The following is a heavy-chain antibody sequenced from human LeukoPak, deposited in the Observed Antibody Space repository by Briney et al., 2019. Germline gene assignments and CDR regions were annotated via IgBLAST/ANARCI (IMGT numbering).Heavy chain of an antibody. J-gene: IGHJ4*02. CDR3: AKTGGPWD. V-gene: IGHV3-53*01. CDR2: IFSGGTT. D-gene: IGHD7-27*01. CDR1: GFTVGSSF. Sequence: GGSLRLSCAASGFTVGSSFMTWVRQAPGKGLEWVSVIFSGGTTYYTDSMKGRFTISRDNSKNTLYLQLNSLRAEDTAVYYCAKTGGPWDWGQGTLVTVSS.